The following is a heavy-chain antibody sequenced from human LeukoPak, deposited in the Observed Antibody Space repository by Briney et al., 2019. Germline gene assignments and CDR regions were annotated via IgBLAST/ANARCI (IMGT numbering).Heavy chain of an antibody. V-gene: IGHV4-59*01. Sequence: SETLSLTCTVSGGSISSYYWSWIRQPPGKGLEWIGYIYYSGSTNYNPSLKSRVTISVDTSKNQFSLKLSSVTAADTAVYYCARARAYGDYSEWYYGMDVWGQGTTVTVSS. CDR3: ARARAYGDYSEWYYGMDV. D-gene: IGHD4-17*01. J-gene: IGHJ6*02. CDR2: IYYSGST. CDR1: GGSISSYY.